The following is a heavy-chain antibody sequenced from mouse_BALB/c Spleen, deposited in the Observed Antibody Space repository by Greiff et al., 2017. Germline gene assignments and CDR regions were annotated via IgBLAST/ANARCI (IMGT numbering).Heavy chain of an antibody. V-gene: IGHV14-4*02. CDR1: GFNIKDYY. CDR3: NAKAYDGSSYAMDY. Sequence: EVQLQQSGAELVRSGASVKLSCTASGFNIKDYYMHWVKQRPEQGLEWIGWIDPENGDTEYAPKFQGKATMTADTSSNTAYLQLSSLTSEDTAVYYCNAKAYDGSSYAMDYWGQGTSVTVSS. CDR2: IDPENGDT. D-gene: IGHD1-1*01. J-gene: IGHJ4*01.